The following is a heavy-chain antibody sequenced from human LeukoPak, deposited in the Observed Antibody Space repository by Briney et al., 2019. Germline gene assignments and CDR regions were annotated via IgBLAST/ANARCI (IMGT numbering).Heavy chain of an antibody. J-gene: IGHJ4*02. CDR3: AIQNMITPGY. V-gene: IGHV4-59*12. CDR1: GGSISSYY. D-gene: IGHD3-16*01. Sequence: PSETLSLTCTVSGGSISSYYWSWVRQPPGKGLEWIGYIYYSGSTNYNPSLKSRVTISVDTSKNQFSLRLSSVTAADTAVYYCAIQNMITPGYWGQGTLVTVSS. CDR2: IYYSGST.